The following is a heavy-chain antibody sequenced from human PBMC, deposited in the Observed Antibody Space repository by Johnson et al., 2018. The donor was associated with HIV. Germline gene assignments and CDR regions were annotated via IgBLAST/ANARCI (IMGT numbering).Heavy chain of an antibody. CDR3: AKDRGGYYESMGYGAFDI. V-gene: IGHV3-30-3*01. CDR1: GFTFSSYA. Sequence: QVQLVESGGGLVQPGRSLRLSCAASGFTFSSYAMHWVRQAPGKGLEWVAVISYDGSNKYYADSVKGRFTISRDNSKNTLYLQMNSLRAEDTAVYYCAKDRGGYYESMGYGAFDIWGQGTMVTVS. J-gene: IGHJ3*02. D-gene: IGHD3-22*01. CDR2: ISYDGSNK.